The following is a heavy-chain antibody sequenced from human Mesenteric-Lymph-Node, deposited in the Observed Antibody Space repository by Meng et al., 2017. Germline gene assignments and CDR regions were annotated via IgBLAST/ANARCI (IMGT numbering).Heavy chain of an antibody. D-gene: IGHD6-25*01. CDR1: GYSISSGYY. Sequence: SETLSLTCTVSGYSISSGYYWGWIRQPPGKGREWIGSIYHSGSTYYNPSLKSRVTISVDTSKNQFSLKLSSVTAADTAVYYCARVLSGAAPQYNWFDPWGQGTLVTVS. J-gene: IGHJ5*02. V-gene: IGHV4-38-2*02. CDR2: IYHSGST. CDR3: ARVLSGAAPQYNWFDP.